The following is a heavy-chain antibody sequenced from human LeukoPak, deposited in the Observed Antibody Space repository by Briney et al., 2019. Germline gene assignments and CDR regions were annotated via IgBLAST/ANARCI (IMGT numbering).Heavy chain of an antibody. CDR3: AKLQIRETYYYDSSGYHFDY. CDR1: GFTFSSYG. D-gene: IGHD3-22*01. Sequence: GGSLRLSCAASGFTFSSYGMHWVRQARGKGLEWVAFIRYDGSNKYYADSVKGRFTISRDNSKNTLYLKMNSLRAEDTAVYYCAKLQIRETYYYDSSGYHFDYWGQGTLVTVSS. V-gene: IGHV3-30*02. CDR2: IRYDGSNK. J-gene: IGHJ4*02.